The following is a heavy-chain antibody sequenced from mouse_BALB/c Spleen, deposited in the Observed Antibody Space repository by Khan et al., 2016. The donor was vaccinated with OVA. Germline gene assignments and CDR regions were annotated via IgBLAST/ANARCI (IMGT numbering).Heavy chain of an antibody. CDR2: INPSNGGT. D-gene: IGHD4-1*01. V-gene: IGHV1S81*02. Sequence: QIQLVQSGAELVKPGASVKLSCKASGYTFTSYYMYWVKQRPGQGLEWIGEINPSNGGTNFNEKFKSKATLTVDKSSSTAYMQLSSLTSEDSAVYFRTSQNWGRVGAWVAYRGQGTL. CDR3: TSQNWGRVGAWVAY. CDR1: GYTFTSYY. J-gene: IGHJ3*01.